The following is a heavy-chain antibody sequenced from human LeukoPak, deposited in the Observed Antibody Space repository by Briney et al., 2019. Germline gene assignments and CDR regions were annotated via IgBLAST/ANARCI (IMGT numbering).Heavy chain of an antibody. CDR1: GGSIRSRSYY. Sequence: SETLSLTCSVSGGSIRSRSYYWGWIRQPPGKGLEWIGSIYYNGSTYYSPSLKSRVTISVDTSKNQVSLRLSSVTAADTAVYYCARGGSIVGATPHDAFDIWGQGTVVTVS. CDR3: ARGGSIVGATPHDAFDI. D-gene: IGHD1-26*01. J-gene: IGHJ3*02. CDR2: IYYNGST. V-gene: IGHV4-39*07.